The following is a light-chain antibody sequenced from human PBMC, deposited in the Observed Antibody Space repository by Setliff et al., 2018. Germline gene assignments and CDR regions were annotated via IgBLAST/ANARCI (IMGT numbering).Light chain of an antibody. J-gene: IGLJ1*01. CDR1: SSNIGSNT. CDR3: AAWDAKLSAYV. Sequence: QSVLTQPPSASGTPGQRVTTSCSGGSSNIGSNTVNWYQQLPGTAPKLLMHSNNQRPSGVPDRFSGSKSGTSASLAISGLQSEDEADYYCAAWDAKLSAYVFGIGTKVTVL. CDR2: SNN. V-gene: IGLV1-44*01.